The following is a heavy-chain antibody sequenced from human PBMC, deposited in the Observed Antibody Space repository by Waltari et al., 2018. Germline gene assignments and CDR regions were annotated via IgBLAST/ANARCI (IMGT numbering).Heavy chain of an antibody. CDR3: ASVRIKMIVVPRARAFDI. J-gene: IGHJ3*02. Sequence: STYYNPSLKSRVTISVDGSKNKFSLKLSSVTAADTAVYYCASVRIKMIVVPRARAFDIWGQGTMVTVSS. CDR2: ST. V-gene: IGHV4-30-2*01. D-gene: IGHD3-22*01.